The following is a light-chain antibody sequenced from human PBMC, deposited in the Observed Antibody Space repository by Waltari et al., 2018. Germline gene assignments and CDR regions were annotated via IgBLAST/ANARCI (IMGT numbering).Light chain of an antibody. CDR3: QQSYDTPRALT. J-gene: IGKJ4*01. Sequence: DILMTQSPSSLSASVGDRVTITCRASQSISTHLNWYQQKPGKTPKLLIFAASSLQSGVPSRFSGSGSGTDFTLTISSLQPEDFATYYCQQSYDTPRALTFGGGTKVEI. V-gene: IGKV1-39*01. CDR2: AAS. CDR1: QSISTH.